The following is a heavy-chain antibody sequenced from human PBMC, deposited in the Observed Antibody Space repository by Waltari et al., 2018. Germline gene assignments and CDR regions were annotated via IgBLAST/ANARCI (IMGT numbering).Heavy chain of an antibody. D-gene: IGHD5-12*01. CDR1: GGSISRYY. J-gene: IGHJ6*03. CDR3: ARSRYSGYKYYYYYMDV. V-gene: IGHV4-4*07. CDR2: IYTSGST. Sequence: QVQLQESGPGLVKPSESLSLTCTVSGGSISRYYWSWTRQPAGKGLGWIGRIYTSGSTNYNPSLKSRVTMSVDTSKNQFSLKLSSVTAADTAVYYCARSRYSGYKYYYYYMDVWGKGTTVTISS.